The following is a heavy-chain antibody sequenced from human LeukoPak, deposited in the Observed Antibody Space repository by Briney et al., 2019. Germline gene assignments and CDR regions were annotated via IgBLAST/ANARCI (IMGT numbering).Heavy chain of an antibody. J-gene: IGHJ4*02. V-gene: IGHV1-2*02. CDR2: INPNSGAT. Sequence: ASVKVSCKASGYTFTGHYMHWVRQAPGQGLEWMVWINPNSGATTYPQKFEGRVTMTRDTSISTAYMELSTLSSDDTAVYYCARVGGTIWSGSLDYWGQGTLLTVTS. D-gene: IGHD3-3*01. CDR3: ARVGGTIWSGSLDY. CDR1: GYTFTGHY.